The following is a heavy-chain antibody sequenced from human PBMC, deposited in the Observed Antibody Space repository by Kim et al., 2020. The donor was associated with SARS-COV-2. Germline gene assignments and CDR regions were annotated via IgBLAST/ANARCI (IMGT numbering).Heavy chain of an antibody. D-gene: IGHD5-12*01. CDR1: GFTFSSYW. CDR3: AHFGYDWASDL. J-gene: IGHJ3*01. Sequence: GGSLRLSCAASGFTFSSYWFHWVRQAPGKGLVWVSRISSDGSFTSYVDSVKGRFTISRDNTKNTLYLQMNSLRAEDTAFYYCAHFGYDWASDLWGQGTMVTVSS. V-gene: IGHV3-74*01. CDR2: ISSDGSFT.